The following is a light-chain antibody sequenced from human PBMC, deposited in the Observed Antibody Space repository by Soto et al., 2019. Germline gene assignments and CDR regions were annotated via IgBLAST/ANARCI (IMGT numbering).Light chain of an antibody. J-gene: IGKJ4*01. CDR2: DAS. V-gene: IGKV3-15*01. CDR1: QSVSSD. CDR3: QQYNKWPPLT. Sequence: EIVMTQSPATLSVSPGERATLSCRASQSVSSDLAWNQQKPGQAPRLLIYDASTSSTGIPVRFSGSGSGTEFTLTISSLQSEDFALYYCQQYNKWPPLTFGGGTKVEI.